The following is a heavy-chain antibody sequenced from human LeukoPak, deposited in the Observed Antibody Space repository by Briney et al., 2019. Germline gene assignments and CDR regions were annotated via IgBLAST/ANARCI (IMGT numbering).Heavy chain of an antibody. CDR3: AKDQLNRFCSGGSCSITHDY. J-gene: IGHJ4*02. CDR1: GFTFSSYG. CDR2: ISGSGGST. D-gene: IGHD2-15*01. V-gene: IGHV3-23*01. Sequence: GGSLRLSCAASGFTFSSYGMSWVRQAPGKGLEWVSAISGSGGSTYYADSVKGRFTISRDNSRNTLYLQMNSLRAEDTAVYYCAKDQLNRFCSGGSCSITHDYWGQGTLVTVSS.